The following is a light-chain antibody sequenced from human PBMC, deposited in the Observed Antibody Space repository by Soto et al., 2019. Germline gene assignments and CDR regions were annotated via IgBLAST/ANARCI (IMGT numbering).Light chain of an antibody. Sequence: EIVLTQSPGTLSLSPGERATLSCRASQSVNSNYLAWYQQKPGQGPRLLMYGASSRATGIPDRFSGSGSGTEFTLNISRLEPEDFAVYYCQQYDISPRTFGQGTKVEIK. CDR3: QQYDISPRT. J-gene: IGKJ1*01. CDR2: GAS. CDR1: QSVNSNY. V-gene: IGKV3-20*01.